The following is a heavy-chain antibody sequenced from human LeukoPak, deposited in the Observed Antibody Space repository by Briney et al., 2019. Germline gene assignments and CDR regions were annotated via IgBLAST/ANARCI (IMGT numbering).Heavy chain of an antibody. J-gene: IGHJ3*01. CDR2: INSDGSEG. CDR3: ARSSYSSSSSV. D-gene: IGHD6-6*01. CDR1: GFTFSGFW. Sequence: GGSLRLSCAVSGFTFSGFWMSWSRQAPGKGLEWVASINSDGSEGYYADVVKGRFTISRDNAKNSLYLQINSLRAEDTAVYYCARSSYSSSSSVWGQGKMVTVSS. V-gene: IGHV3-7*03.